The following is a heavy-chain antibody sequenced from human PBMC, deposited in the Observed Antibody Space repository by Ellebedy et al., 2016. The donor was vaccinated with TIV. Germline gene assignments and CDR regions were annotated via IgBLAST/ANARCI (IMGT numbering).Heavy chain of an antibody. CDR1: GYSYYSYS. Sequence: AASVKVSCKASGYSYYSYSINWVRQAPGQGLEWVGWISGYNGNVKYAQKFQDRVTITIDRSTYTAYMELRSLTSDDTAMYYCARGMSMLRVGEMDLWGQGSLVTVSS. CDR2: ISGYNGNV. V-gene: IGHV1-18*04. D-gene: IGHD3-16*01. CDR3: ARGMSMLRVGEMDL. J-gene: IGHJ5*02.